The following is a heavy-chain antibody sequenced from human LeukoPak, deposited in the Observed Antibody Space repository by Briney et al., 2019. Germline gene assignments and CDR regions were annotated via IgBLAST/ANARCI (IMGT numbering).Heavy chain of an antibody. CDR1: GYSISSGYY. V-gene: IGHV4-38-2*02. J-gene: IGHJ4*02. Sequence: SETLSLTCTVSGYSISSGYYWGWIRQPPGKGLEWIGSIYHSGSTNYNPSLKSRVTISVDKSKNQFSLKLSSVTAADTAVYYCASLVGIQLSNWWGQGTLVTVSS. D-gene: IGHD5-18*01. CDR3: ASLVGIQLSNW. CDR2: IYHSGST.